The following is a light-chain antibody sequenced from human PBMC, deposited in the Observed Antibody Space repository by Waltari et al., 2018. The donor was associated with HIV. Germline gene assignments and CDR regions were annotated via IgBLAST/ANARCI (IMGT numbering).Light chain of an antibody. J-gene: IGKJ3*01. CDR2: AAS. CDR3: QQVNMPFT. Sequence: DIQLTKSPSFLSASVGDRVPVTCRAGQGISTYLAWYQQKPGKAPKLLIYAASTLQTGVPSRFSGSGSGTEFTLTISSLQPEDVATYYCQQVNMPFTFGPGTKVDIK. V-gene: IGKV1-9*01. CDR1: QGISTY.